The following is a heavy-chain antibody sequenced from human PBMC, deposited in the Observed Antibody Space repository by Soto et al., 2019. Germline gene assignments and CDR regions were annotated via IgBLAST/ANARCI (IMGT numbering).Heavy chain of an antibody. CDR1: VFSFSTYG. V-gene: IGHV3-30*18. CDR2: MSYDGSNT. J-gene: IGHJ6*02. D-gene: IGHD6-6*01. CDR3: AKEGSGASRLLYYYGMDV. Sequence: GGSLRLSCAASVFSFSTYGMHWVRQAPGKGLEWVAVMSYDGSNTYYADSVKGRFTISRDNSENTLYLQMNSLRAEDTAVYYCAKEGSGASRLLYYYGMDVWGQGTTVTVSS.